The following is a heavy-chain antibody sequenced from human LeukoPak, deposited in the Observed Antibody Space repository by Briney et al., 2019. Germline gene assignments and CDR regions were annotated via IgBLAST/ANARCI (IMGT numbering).Heavy chain of an antibody. Sequence: PGGSLRLSCAASGFTFSSYAMSWVRQAPGKGLEWVSAISGSGGSTYYADSVKGRFTISRDNSKNTLYLQMNSLRAEDTAVYYCARDRKVRGVIRSLNFDYWGQGTLVTVSS. J-gene: IGHJ4*02. CDR1: GFTFSSYA. V-gene: IGHV3-23*01. CDR3: ARDRKVRGVIRSLNFDY. D-gene: IGHD3-10*01. CDR2: ISGSGGST.